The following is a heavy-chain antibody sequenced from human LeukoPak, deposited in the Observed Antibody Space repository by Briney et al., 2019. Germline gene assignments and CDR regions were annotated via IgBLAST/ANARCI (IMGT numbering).Heavy chain of an antibody. V-gene: IGHV3-9*01. CDR3: ARVAYSSGSPFDY. Sequence: GRSLRLSCAASGFTFDDYAMHWVRQAPGKGLEWVSGISWNSGSIGYADSVKGRFTISRDNAKNSLYLQMNSLRAEDTAVYYCARVAYSSGSPFDYWGQGTLVTVSS. CDR1: GFTFDDYA. J-gene: IGHJ4*02. CDR2: ISWNSGSI. D-gene: IGHD6-19*01.